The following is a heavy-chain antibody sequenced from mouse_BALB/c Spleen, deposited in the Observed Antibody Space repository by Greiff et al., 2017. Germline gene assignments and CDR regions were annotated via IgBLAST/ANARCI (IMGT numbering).Heavy chain of an antibody. D-gene: IGHD2-2*01. CDR1: GYSITSGYY. CDR2: ISYDGSN. J-gene: IGHJ1*01. V-gene: IGHV3-6*02. Sequence: EVKLQESGPGLVKPSQSLSLTCSVTGYSITSGYYWNWIRQFPGNKLEWMGYISYDGSNNYNPSLKNRISITRDTSKNQFFLKLNSVTTEDTATYYCARDRGGLRRYFDVWGAGTTVTVSS. CDR3: ARDRGGLRRYFDV.